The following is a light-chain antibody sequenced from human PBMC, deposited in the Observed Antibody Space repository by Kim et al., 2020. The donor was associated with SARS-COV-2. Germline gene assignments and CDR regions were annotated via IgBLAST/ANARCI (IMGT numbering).Light chain of an antibody. CDR3: QQSYSIPWT. Sequence: ASVGDRVTITCLASQTIRSYLNWYQQKPGEAPKLLIYTASSLQSGVPSRFSGSGSGTDFTLTISSLQPEDFATYYCQQSYSIPWTFGQGTKVDIK. V-gene: IGKV1-39*01. CDR2: TAS. J-gene: IGKJ1*01. CDR1: QTIRSY.